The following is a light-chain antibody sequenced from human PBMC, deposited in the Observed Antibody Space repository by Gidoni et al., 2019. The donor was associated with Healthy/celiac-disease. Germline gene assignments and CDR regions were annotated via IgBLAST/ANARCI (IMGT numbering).Light chain of an antibody. Sequence: EIVMTQSPATLSVSPGERATLSCRASQRVSSYLAWYQQKPGQAPRLLIDGASTRATGTPARCSGSGSGTEFTLTISSLQSEDFAVYYWQQYNNWPLTFXXXTKVEIK. V-gene: IGKV3-15*01. CDR1: QRVSSY. J-gene: IGKJ1*01. CDR3: QQYNNWPLT. CDR2: GAS.